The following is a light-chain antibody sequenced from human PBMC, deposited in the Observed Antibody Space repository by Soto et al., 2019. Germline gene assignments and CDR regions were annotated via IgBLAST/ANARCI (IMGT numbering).Light chain of an antibody. Sequence: DIQMTQSPSTLSTSVGDRVTITCRASQSISSWLAWYQQIPGKAPKLLIYKASTLDSGVPSRFSGSGSGTEFPLTISGLQPDDFAIYYCQQYSTYPRTFGGGTKVEIK. CDR2: KAS. CDR1: QSISSW. J-gene: IGKJ4*01. CDR3: QQYSTYPRT. V-gene: IGKV1-5*03.